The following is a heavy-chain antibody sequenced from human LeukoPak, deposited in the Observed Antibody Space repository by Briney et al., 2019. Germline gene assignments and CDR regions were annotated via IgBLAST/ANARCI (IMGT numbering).Heavy chain of an antibody. CDR1: GFTFSDYY. J-gene: IGHJ4*02. D-gene: IGHD5-18*01. CDR3: ARAVSADTAMVYFDY. Sequence: GGSLRLSCAASGFTFSDYYMFWIRQAPGKGLEWVSYISNSGSIIYYADSVKGRFTVTRDNAKDSLYLQMNSLRAEDTAVYYCARAVSADTAMVYFDYWGQGTLVTVSS. V-gene: IGHV3-11*01. CDR2: ISNSGSII.